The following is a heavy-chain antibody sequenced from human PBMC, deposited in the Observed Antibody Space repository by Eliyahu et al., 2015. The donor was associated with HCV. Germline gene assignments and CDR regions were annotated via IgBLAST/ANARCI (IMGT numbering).Heavy chain of an antibody. D-gene: IGHD3-16*01. CDR1: GFTFSSYA. J-gene: IGHJ4*02. Sequence: QVQLVESGGGVVQPGRSLRXPCAAXGFTFSSYAMHWVRQAPGKGLEWVAVISYDGSNKYYADSVKGRFTISRDNSKNTLYLQMNSLRAEDTAVYYCARDPPITGEIDYWGQGTLVTVSS. CDR2: ISYDGSNK. V-gene: IGHV3-30-3*01. CDR3: ARDPPITGEIDY.